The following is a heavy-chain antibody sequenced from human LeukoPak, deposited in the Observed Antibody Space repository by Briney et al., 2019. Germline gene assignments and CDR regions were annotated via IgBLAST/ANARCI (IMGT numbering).Heavy chain of an antibody. CDR2: ISGSDGST. D-gene: IGHD1-7*01. CDR1: GFTFSSYA. Sequence: GESLRLSCAASGFTFSSYAMGWVRQAPGKGLEWVSTISGSDGSTYYADSVKGRFTISRDNSKNTLYLQMNSLRAEDTALYYCASMYNWNYYTFDYWGQGTLVTVSS. CDR3: ASMYNWNYYTFDY. J-gene: IGHJ4*02. V-gene: IGHV3-23*01.